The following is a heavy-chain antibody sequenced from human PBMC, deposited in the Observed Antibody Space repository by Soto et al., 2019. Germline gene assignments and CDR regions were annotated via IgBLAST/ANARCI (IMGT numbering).Heavy chain of an antibody. CDR2: IWYDGSNK. CDR3: ARVTRIMITFGGPGIDY. Sequence: QVQLVESGGGVVQPGRSLRLSCAASGFTFSSYGMHWVRQAPGKGLEWVAVIWYDGSNKYYADSVKGRFTISRDNSKNTLYLQMNSLRAEDTAVYYCARVTRIMITFGGPGIDYWGQGTLVTVSS. V-gene: IGHV3-33*01. CDR1: GFTFSSYG. D-gene: IGHD3-16*01. J-gene: IGHJ4*02.